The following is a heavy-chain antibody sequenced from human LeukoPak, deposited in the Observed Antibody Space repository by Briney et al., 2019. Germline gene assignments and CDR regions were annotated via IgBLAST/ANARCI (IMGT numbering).Heavy chain of an antibody. V-gene: IGHV3-74*01. D-gene: IGHD4-17*01. Sequence: GGSLRLSCAASGFTFSGYWMHWVRQAPGKGLVWVSCFKNDGRSTTYADSVKGRFTISRDNAKNTLYLQMNSLRAEDTSVYYCARGGDYATFDYWGQGTLVTVSS. CDR1: GFTFSGYW. CDR2: FKNDGRST. CDR3: ARGGDYATFDY. J-gene: IGHJ4*02.